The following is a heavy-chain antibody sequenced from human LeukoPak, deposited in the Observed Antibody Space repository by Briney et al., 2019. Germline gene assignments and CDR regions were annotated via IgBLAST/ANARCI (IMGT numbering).Heavy chain of an antibody. J-gene: IGHJ4*02. CDR2: INPKSGST. Sequence: ASVKLSCKASGYTFTDYYMHWVRQAPGQGLEWMGCINPKSGSTNYAQRLKGRVTMTRDKSIRTAYMELNSLRSEDTAVYYCARDGRLTIFVRGIITEGSAHKNWGQGTLVTVSS. V-gene: IGHV1-2*02. D-gene: IGHD3-10*01. CDR1: GYTFTDYY. CDR3: ARDGRLTIFVRGIITEGSAHKN.